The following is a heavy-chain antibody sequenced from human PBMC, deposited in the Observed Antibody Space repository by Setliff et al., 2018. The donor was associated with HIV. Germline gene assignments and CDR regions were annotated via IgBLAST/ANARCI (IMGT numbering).Heavy chain of an antibody. D-gene: IGHD1-26*01. V-gene: IGHV1-46*03. CDR3: TRVRYGGTYDAFDV. CDR1: GYSFTSYH. CDR2: ILPTSGGT. Sequence: VSCKASGYSFTSYHIHWVRQAPGQGLEWMGRILPTSGGTLYAQKFQDRISLIRDTSTKTVYMELSSLRPEDTAVYYCTRVRYGGTYDAFDVWGQGTMVTVSS. J-gene: IGHJ3*01.